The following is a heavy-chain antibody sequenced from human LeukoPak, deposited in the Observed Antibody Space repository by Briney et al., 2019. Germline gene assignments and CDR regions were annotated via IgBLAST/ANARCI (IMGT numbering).Heavy chain of an antibody. CDR1: GFTVSSNH. CDR2: ISSSSSYI. CDR3: ARDPEAYYDFWSGYYTKYYFDY. Sequence: GGSLRLSCAASGFTVSSNHMSWVRQAPGKGLEWVSSISSSSSYIYYADSVKGRFTISRDNAKNSLYLQMNSLRAEDTAVYYCARDPEAYYDFWSGYYTKYYFDYWGQGTLVTVSS. J-gene: IGHJ4*02. D-gene: IGHD3-3*01. V-gene: IGHV3-21*01.